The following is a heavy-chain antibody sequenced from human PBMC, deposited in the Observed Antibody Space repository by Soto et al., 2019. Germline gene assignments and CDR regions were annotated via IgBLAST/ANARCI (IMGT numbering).Heavy chain of an antibody. Sequence: QVQLVQSGAELKKPGASVKVSCKASGYTFSNYDMNWVRQATGQGPEWIGWVNPNNGDTGYAQKIQGRVSLTTDISTTTAYLELTSLRSEDTAIYYCAKVSIKGSAIDFDYWGQGTLITVSS. CDR1: GYTFSNYD. D-gene: IGHD3-10*01. J-gene: IGHJ4*02. CDR2: VNPNNGDT. V-gene: IGHV1-8*01. CDR3: AKVSIKGSAIDFDY.